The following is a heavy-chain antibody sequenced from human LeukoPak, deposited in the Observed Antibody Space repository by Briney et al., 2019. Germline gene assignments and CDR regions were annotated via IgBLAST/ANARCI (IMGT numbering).Heavy chain of an antibody. CDR1: GYTFTGYY. Sequence: ASVKVSCKASGYTFTGYYMHWVRQAPGQGLEWMGWINPNSGGTKYAQKFQGRVTMTRDTSISTAYVELSRLRSDDTAVYYCARGGYYGSSGYVDYWGQGTLVTVSS. CDR2: INPNSGGT. V-gene: IGHV1-2*02. CDR3: ARGGYYGSSGYVDY. D-gene: IGHD3-22*01. J-gene: IGHJ4*02.